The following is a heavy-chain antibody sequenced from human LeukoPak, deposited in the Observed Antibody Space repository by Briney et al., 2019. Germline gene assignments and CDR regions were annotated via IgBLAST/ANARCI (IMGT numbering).Heavy chain of an antibody. J-gene: IGHJ2*01. D-gene: IGHD1-26*01. Sequence: SETLSLTCTVSGGSISPYSWSWIRQPPGKGLEWIGYIFYNGNTNFNPSLKSRVTISPDTSKNQFSLKLSSMTAADTAMYYCARDRPATENWYFDLWGRGTLVTVSS. V-gene: IGHV4-59*01. CDR2: IFYNGNT. CDR1: GGSISPYS. CDR3: ARDRPATENWYFDL.